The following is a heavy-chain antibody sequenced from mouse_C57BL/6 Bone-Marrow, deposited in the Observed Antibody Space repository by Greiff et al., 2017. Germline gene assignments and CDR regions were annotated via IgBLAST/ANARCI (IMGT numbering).Heavy chain of an antibody. CDR3: TRDYYGRAAGFAY. CDR1: GFTFSSYA. J-gene: IGHJ3*01. D-gene: IGHD1-1*01. V-gene: IGHV5-9-1*02. CDR2: ISSGGDYI. Sequence: EVKLMESGAGLVKPGGSLKLSCAASGFTFSSYAMSWVRQTPEKRLEWVAYISSGGDYIYYADTVKGRVTISRDNARNTLYLQMSSMKSEDTAMYYCTRDYYGRAAGFAYWGQGTLVTVSA.